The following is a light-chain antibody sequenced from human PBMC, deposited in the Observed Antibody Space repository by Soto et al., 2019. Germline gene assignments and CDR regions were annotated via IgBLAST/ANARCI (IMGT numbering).Light chain of an antibody. J-gene: IGKJ1*01. V-gene: IGKV3-15*01. CDR3: QQYNNWPPRAWT. CDR2: GAS. Sequence: EIVMTQSPATLSVSPGERATLSCRASQSVSSNLAWYQQKPGQAPRLLIYGASTRATGIPARFSGSGSGTEFHLTINSLQSEDFVVYYCQQYNNWPPRAWTFGQGTKVEI. CDR1: QSVSSN.